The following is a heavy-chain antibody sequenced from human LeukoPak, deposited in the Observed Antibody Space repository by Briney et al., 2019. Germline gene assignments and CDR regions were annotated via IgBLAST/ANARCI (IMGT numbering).Heavy chain of an antibody. CDR3: ARTLVDIVVVPADRGAFGI. V-gene: IGHV1-69*05. CDR1: GGTFSSYA. D-gene: IGHD2-2*03. Sequence: SVKVSCKASGGTFSSYAISWVRQAPGQGLEWMGGIIPIFGTANYAQKFQGRVTITTDESTSTAYMELSSLRSEDTAVYYCARTLVDIVVVPADRGAFGIWGQGTMVTVSS. CDR2: IIPIFGTA. J-gene: IGHJ3*02.